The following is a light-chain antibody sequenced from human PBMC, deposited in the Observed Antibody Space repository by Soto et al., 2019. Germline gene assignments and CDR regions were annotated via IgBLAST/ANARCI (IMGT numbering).Light chain of an antibody. CDR1: SSNIGAGYD. CDR3: QSYDSSLSASEVV. Sequence: QSVLTQPPSVSGAPGQRVTISCTGSSSNIGAGYDVHWYQQLPGTAPKLLIYGNSNRPSGVPDRFSGSKSSTSASLAITGLRAEDEADYYCQSYDSSLSASEVVFGGGTKLTVL. CDR2: GNS. V-gene: IGLV1-40*01. J-gene: IGLJ2*01.